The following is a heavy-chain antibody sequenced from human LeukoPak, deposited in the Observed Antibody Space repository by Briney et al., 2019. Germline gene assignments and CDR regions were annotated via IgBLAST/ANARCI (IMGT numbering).Heavy chain of an antibody. CDR1: GGSISSSSYY. V-gene: IGHV4-39*07. CDR2: IYYSGST. Sequence: SETLSLTCTVSGGSISSSSYYWGWIRQPPGKGLEWIGSIYYSGSTNYNPSLKSRVTISVDTSKNQFSLKLSSVTAADTAVYYCARVGYSNSYYYYYMDVWGKGTTVTVSS. D-gene: IGHD4-11*01. J-gene: IGHJ6*03. CDR3: ARVGYSNSYYYYYMDV.